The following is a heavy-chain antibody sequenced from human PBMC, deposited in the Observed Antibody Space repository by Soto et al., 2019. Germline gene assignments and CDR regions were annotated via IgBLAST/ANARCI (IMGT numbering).Heavy chain of an antibody. CDR3: GRSVYTYGTYLVDF. V-gene: IGHV3-33*01. J-gene: IGHJ4*02. Sequence: QVQLVESGGGVVQPGRSLRLSCAASRFTFRTYGMHWVLQAPDKRLACVAFIWTDGSDKYYADSVKGRFTISRDNSKSTLYLQMNSLRVEDKAVYYCGRSVYTYGTYLVDFWGQGTLVIVSS. CDR2: IWTDGSDK. D-gene: IGHD5-18*01. CDR1: RFTFRTYG.